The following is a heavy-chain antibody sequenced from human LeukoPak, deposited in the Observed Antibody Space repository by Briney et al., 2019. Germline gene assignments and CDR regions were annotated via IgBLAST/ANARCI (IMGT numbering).Heavy chain of an antibody. CDR2: IYTSGST. CDR1: GGSISSYY. Sequence: SETLSLTCTVSGGSISSYYWGWIRQPAGKGLEWIGRIYTSGSTNYNPSLKSRVTMSVDTSKNQFSLKLSSVTAADTAVYYCARDSRGTYYDSSGYYHYFDYWGQGTLVTVSS. D-gene: IGHD3-22*01. CDR3: ARDSRGTYYDSSGYYHYFDY. J-gene: IGHJ4*02. V-gene: IGHV4-4*07.